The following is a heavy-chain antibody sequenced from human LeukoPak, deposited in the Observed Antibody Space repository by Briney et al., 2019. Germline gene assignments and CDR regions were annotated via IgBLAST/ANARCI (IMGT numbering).Heavy chain of an antibody. V-gene: IGHV1-18*01. J-gene: IGHJ6*02. D-gene: IGHD3-3*01. Sequence: ASVKVSCKASGYTFTSYGISWVRQAPGQGLEWMGWISAYNGNTKYAQKLQGGVTMTTDTSTSTAYMELRGLRSDDTAVYYCAREGFWSGYYYYYGMDVWGQGTTVTVSS. CDR2: ISAYNGNT. CDR1: GYTFTSYG. CDR3: AREGFWSGYYYYYGMDV.